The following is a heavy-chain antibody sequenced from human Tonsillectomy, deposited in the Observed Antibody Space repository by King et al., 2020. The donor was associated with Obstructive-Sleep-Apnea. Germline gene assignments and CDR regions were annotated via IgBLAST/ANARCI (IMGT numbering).Heavy chain of an antibody. J-gene: IGHJ6*02. V-gene: IGHV3-48*01. Sequence: VQLVESGGGLVQPGGSLRLSCAASGFTFNSYSMNWVRQAPGKGLEWVSYISSSSSSKYYADSVKGRFTISRDNAKNSLYLQINTLRAEDTAVYYCARSNSARDYYYYVMDVWGQGTTVTVSS. D-gene: IGHD4-23*01. CDR3: ARSNSARDYYYYVMDV. CDR1: GFTFNSYS. CDR2: ISSSSSSK.